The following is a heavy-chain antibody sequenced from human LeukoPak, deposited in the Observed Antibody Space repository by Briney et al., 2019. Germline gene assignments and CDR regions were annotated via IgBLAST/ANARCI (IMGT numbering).Heavy chain of an antibody. Sequence: GASVKVSCKASGYTFTSYYMHWVRQAPAQGLEWMGIINPSGGSTSYAQKFQGRVTMTRDTSTSTVYMELSSLRSEDTAVYYCARDARERAVAGPFDYWGQGTLVTVSS. CDR1: GYTFTSYY. CDR3: ARDARERAVAGPFDY. CDR2: INPSGGST. D-gene: IGHD6-19*01. V-gene: IGHV1-46*01. J-gene: IGHJ4*02.